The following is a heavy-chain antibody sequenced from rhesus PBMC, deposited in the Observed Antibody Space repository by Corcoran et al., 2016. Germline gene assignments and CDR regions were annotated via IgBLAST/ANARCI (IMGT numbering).Heavy chain of an antibody. CDR1: GLTFSDYY. V-gene: IGHV3-178*01. J-gene: IGHJ4*01. CDR2: ISNGGGSK. D-gene: IGHD3-16*01. CDR3: ARVTYYYSGSYYYYFDY. Sequence: EVQLVESGGGLAKPGGSLRLSCAASGLTFSDYYMDWVRQAPGKGLAWVSRISNGGGSKWCSDSVKGRFTISRENAKNTLYLQSNSLRAEDTAVYYCARVTYYYSGSYYYYFDYWGQGVLVTVSS.